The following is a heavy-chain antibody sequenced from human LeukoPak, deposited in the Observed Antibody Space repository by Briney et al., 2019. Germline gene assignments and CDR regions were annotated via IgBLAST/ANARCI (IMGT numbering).Heavy chain of an antibody. CDR1: GFTIGTAW. Sequence: GGSLRLSCVSSGFTIGTAWMSWVRQAPGKGLEWLGHIKSEGEGATTDYAAPAKGRFAISRDDSKNMIYLQMSSLKTDDTAIYYCIAHFPYFYGFDVWGKGTTVTVSS. CDR3: IAHFPYFYGFDV. D-gene: IGHD3-3*02. J-gene: IGHJ6*04. V-gene: IGHV3-15*01. CDR2: IKSEGEGATT.